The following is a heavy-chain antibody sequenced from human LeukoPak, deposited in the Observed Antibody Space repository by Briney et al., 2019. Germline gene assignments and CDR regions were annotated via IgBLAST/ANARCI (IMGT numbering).Heavy chain of an antibody. Sequence: SLRLSCSASGFAFSSYAMHWVRQAPGKGLEWGAVISYDGSNKYYANSVKGRFTISRDNSKNTLYLQMNSLRAEDTAVYYCARDFAVGFLEWLGYFDYWGQGTLVTVSS. D-gene: IGHD3-3*02. J-gene: IGHJ4*02. CDR3: ARDFAVGFLEWLGYFDY. CDR1: GFAFSSYA. V-gene: IGHV3-30-3*01. CDR2: ISYDGSNK.